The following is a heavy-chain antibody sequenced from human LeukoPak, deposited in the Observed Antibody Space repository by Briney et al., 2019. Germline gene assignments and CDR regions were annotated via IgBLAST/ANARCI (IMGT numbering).Heavy chain of an antibody. CDR1: GGSISSYY. V-gene: IGHV4-59*01. CDR3: AGERMVLGSSWSQPRDGYFDY. Sequence: PSETLSLTCTVSGGSISSYYWSWIRQPPGKGLEWIGYIYYSGSTNYNPSLKSRVTISVDTSKNQFSLKLSSVTAADTAVYYCAGERMVLGSSWSQPRDGYFDYWGQGTLVTVSS. CDR2: IYYSGST. J-gene: IGHJ4*02. D-gene: IGHD3-10*01.